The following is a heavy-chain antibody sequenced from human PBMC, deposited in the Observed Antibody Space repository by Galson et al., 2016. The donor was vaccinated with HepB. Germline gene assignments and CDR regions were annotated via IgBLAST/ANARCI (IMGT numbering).Heavy chain of an antibody. CDR3: GRGPRALTVAATGANLDN. D-gene: IGHD4/OR15-4a*01. V-gene: IGHV3-30*04. CDR2: ISYDGSNK. Sequence: SLRLSCAASGFTSSIYAMHWVRQAPGKGLEWVAVISYDGSNKYYADSVKGRFTISRDNSMDTLYLQMNSLRPDDTAVYYCGRGPRALTVAATGANLDNWSQGTLVTVSS. CDR1: GFTSSIYA. J-gene: IGHJ4*02.